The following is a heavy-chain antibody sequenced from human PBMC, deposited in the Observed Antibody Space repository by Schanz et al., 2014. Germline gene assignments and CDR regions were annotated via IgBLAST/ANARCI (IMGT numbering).Heavy chain of an antibody. CDR1: GFTFSSYA. V-gene: IGHV3-7*04. CDR3: ARDNYYGSGSCAY. D-gene: IGHD3-10*01. CDR2: IKQDGSEK. Sequence: EVQLLESGGGLVQPGGSLRLSCAASGFTFSSYAMSWVRQAPGKGLEWVANIKQDGSEKYYVDAVKGRFTISRDNAKNSMYLHMKSLRGEDTAVYYCARDNYYGSGSCAYWGQGTLVNVSS. J-gene: IGHJ4*02.